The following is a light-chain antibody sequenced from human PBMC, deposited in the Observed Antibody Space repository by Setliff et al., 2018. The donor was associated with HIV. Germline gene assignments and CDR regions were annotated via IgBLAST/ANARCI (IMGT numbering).Light chain of an antibody. CDR3: QQYGGSPL. CDR2: GAS. Sequence: EIVLTQSPGTLSLSPGERATLSCRASQSVSSSYLAWYQQKPGQAPRLLIYGASSRATGIPDRFSGTGSGTDFTLTISRLEPEDFAVYYCQQYGGSPLFGPGTKMDIK. V-gene: IGKV3-20*01. CDR1: QSVSSSY. J-gene: IGKJ3*01.